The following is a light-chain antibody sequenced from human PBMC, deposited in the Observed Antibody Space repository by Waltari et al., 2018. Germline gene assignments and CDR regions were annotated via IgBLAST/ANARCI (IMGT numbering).Light chain of an antibody. CDR3: STWDISLSAYV. CDR1: SNNVASQG. V-gene: IGLV10-54*04. J-gene: IGLJ1*01. Sequence: QAGLTQPPSEPKGLGQTATLTCTGNSNNVASQGAAWLQQRQGHPPKLLSDRNNNRPSGSSERFSASRTGSTASLTISGLQPEDDADYYCSTWDISLSAYVFGTGTKVTVL. CDR2: RNN.